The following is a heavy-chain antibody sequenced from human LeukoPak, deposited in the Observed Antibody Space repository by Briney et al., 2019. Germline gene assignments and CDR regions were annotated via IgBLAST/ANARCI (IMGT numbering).Heavy chain of an antibody. Sequence: GGSLRLSCAASGFTFSDYYMSWIRQAPGKGLEWVSYISSSGSTIYYTDSVKGRFTISRDNAKNSLYLQMNSLRAEDTAVYYCASSLLATMGPLFYWGLGALVTVSS. V-gene: IGHV3-11*01. CDR2: ISSSGSTI. CDR1: GFTFSDYY. CDR3: ASSLLATMGPLFY. J-gene: IGHJ4*02. D-gene: IGHD5-24*01.